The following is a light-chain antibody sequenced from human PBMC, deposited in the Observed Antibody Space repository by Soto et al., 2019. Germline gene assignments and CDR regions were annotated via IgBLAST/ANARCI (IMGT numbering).Light chain of an antibody. V-gene: IGLV2-23*01. CDR2: EDS. Sequence: QYALTQPASVSGSPGQSITISCTGTSSDFGSYNLVSWYQQHPGKAPKLMIYEDSKRPSGVSNRFSGSKSGNTASLTISGIQAEDDADYYCCSYAGSSTYVFGTGTKLTVL. CDR1: SSDFGSYNL. CDR3: CSYAGSSTYV. J-gene: IGLJ1*01.